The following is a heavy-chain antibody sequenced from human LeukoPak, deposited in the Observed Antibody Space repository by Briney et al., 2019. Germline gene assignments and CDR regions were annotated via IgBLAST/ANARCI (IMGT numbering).Heavy chain of an antibody. Sequence: PSETLSLTCAVYGGSFSGYYWSWIRQPPGKGLEWIGSIYYSGSTYYNPSLKSRVTISVDTSKNQFSLKLSSVTAAETAVYYCARHPAWAWGGTEFDPWGQGTLVTVSS. V-gene: IGHV4-34*01. CDR2: IYYSGST. D-gene: IGHD3-10*01. CDR1: GGSFSGYY. CDR3: ARHPAWAWGGTEFDP. J-gene: IGHJ5*02.